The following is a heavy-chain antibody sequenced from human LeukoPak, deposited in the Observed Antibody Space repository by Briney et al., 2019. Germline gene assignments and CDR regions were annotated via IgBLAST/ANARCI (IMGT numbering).Heavy chain of an antibody. CDR2: ISYDGGNK. D-gene: IGHD6-13*01. CDR3: ARLSSSWSPTSSY. J-gene: IGHJ4*02. Sequence: GRSLRLSCAASGFTFSSYAMHWVRQAPGKGLEWVAVISYDGGNKYYADSVKGRFTISRDNSKNTLYLQMNSLRAEDTAVYYCARLSSSWSPTSSYWGQGTLVTVSS. V-gene: IGHV3-30-3*01. CDR1: GFTFSSYA.